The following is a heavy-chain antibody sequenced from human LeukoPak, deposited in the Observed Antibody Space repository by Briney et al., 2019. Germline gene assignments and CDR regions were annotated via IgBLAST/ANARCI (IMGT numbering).Heavy chain of an antibody. J-gene: IGHJ6*03. CDR3: ARDGRWLVPYYYMDV. V-gene: IGHV1-2*02. Sequence: ASVKVSCKASGYTFTGYHMHWGRQAPGQGLEWMGWINPNSGDTKYAQKFQGRVTMTRDTSISTAYMELSSLKSDDTAVYYCARDGRWLVPYYYMDVWGKGTTVSVSS. CDR2: INPNSGDT. D-gene: IGHD6-19*01. CDR1: GYTFTGYH.